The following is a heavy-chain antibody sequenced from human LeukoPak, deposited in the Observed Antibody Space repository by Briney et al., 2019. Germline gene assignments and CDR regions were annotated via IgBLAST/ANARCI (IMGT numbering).Heavy chain of an antibody. V-gene: IGHV1-3*01. J-gene: IGHJ4*02. D-gene: IGHD6-19*01. CDR2: INGVNDDT. CDR3: ARSKGSGWYFDY. CDR1: GYTFTNYA. Sequence: ASVKVSCKASGYTFTNYAIHWVRQAPGQRLEWMGWINGVNDDTKYSQKFQGRVTITRDTSASTAYMELSSLRSEDTTVYYCARSKGSGWYFDYWGQGALVTVSS.